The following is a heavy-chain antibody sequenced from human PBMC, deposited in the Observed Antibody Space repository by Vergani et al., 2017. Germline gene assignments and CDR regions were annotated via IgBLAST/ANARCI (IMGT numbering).Heavy chain of an antibody. CDR2: ISFDGDGK. D-gene: IGHD3-22*01. J-gene: IGHJ3*01. V-gene: IGHV3-20*04. CDR3: ARGFGYYHDSNGDDGLDF. Sequence: VEAGGGLVQPGGSLRLSCTVSGFNFRDYGMSWVRQVPGKGLEWVAGISFDGDGKSYAESVKGRFAIGRENAWQSLHLQMDSLRGEDTAVYYCARGFGYYHDSNGDDGLDFWGRGTMVTVSS. CDR1: GFNFRDYG.